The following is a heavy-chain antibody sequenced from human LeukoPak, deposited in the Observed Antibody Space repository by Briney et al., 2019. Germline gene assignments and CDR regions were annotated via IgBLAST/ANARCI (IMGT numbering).Heavy chain of an antibody. V-gene: IGHV3-23*01. CDR3: ARGVAAAGISFDY. J-gene: IGHJ4*02. CDR2: ISGSGGGT. Sequence: GGSLRLSCAASGFTFSSFWMNWVRQAPGKGLEWVSAISGSGGGTYYADSVKGRFTISRDNSKNTLYLQMNSLRAEDTAVYYCARGVAAAGISFDYWGQGTLVTVSS. D-gene: IGHD6-13*01. CDR1: GFTFSSFW.